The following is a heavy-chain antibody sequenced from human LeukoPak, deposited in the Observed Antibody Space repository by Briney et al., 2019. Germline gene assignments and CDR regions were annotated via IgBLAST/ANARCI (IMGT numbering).Heavy chain of an antibody. CDR3: ARDAPPGIAAAD. Sequence: SVKVSCKASGGTFSSYAISWVRQAPGQGLECMGRIIPIFGTANYAQKFQGRVTITTDESTSTAYMELSSLRSEDTAVYYCARDAPPGIAAADRGQGTLVTVSS. CDR2: IIPIFGTA. V-gene: IGHV1-69*05. CDR1: GGTFSSYA. D-gene: IGHD6-25*01. J-gene: IGHJ4*02.